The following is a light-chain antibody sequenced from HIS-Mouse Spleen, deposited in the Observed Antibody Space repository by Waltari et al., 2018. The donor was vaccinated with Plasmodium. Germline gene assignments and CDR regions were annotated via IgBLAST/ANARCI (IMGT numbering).Light chain of an antibody. CDR3: QQYNSYSWT. V-gene: IGKV1-5*03. J-gene: IGKJ1*01. CDR2: KAS. Sequence: DIQMTQSPSTLSASVGARVTLPCRASQSISSRLAWYQQKPGKAPKLLIYKASSLESGVPSRFSGSGSGTEFTLTISSLQPDDFATYYCQQYNSYSWTFGQGTKVEIK. CDR1: QSISSR.